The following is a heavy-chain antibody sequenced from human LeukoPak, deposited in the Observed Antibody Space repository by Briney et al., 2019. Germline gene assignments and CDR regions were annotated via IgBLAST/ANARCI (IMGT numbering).Heavy chain of an antibody. CDR3: AKGPGMATVKRYLDY. Sequence: GGSLRLSCAASGFTFDDHAMHWVRQAPGKGLEWVSGLSWNGGSIDYADSVKGRFTISRDNAKNSLYLQMNSLRAEDTALYYCAKGPGMATVKRYLDYWGQGTLVTVSS. J-gene: IGHJ4*02. V-gene: IGHV3-9*01. D-gene: IGHD5-24*01. CDR2: LSWNGGSI. CDR1: GFTFDDHA.